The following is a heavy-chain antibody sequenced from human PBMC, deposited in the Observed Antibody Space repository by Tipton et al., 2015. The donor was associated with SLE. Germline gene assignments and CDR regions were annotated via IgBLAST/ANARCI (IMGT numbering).Heavy chain of an antibody. J-gene: IGHJ4*02. V-gene: IGHV4-34*01. CDR1: GGSFSGYY. D-gene: IGHD3-10*01. CDR2: INHSGST. CDR3: ARGRRGLWFGDPSGAYFDY. Sequence: TLSLTCAVYGGSFSGYYWSWIRQPPGKGLEWIGEINHSGSTNYNPSLKSRVTLSVDTSENQFSLKLSSVTAADTAVYYCARGRRGLWFGDPSGAYFDYWGQGTLVTVSS.